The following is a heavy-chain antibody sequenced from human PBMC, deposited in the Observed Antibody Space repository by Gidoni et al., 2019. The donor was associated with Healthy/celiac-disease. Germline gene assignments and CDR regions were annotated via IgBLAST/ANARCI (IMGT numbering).Heavy chain of an antibody. CDR1: GYTFSRYG. J-gene: IGHJ4*02. CDR3: ARDEGGGWTPLDY. Sequence: QVQLVQSGAEVKKPGASGKVSCKASGYTFSRYGITWARQAPGQGLGWMGWISAYNGNTNFAQKLQGRVTMTTDTSTSTAYMELKSLRSDDAAVYYCARDEGGGWTPLDYWGQGTLVTVSS. CDR2: ISAYNGNT. D-gene: IGHD6-19*01. V-gene: IGHV1-18*01.